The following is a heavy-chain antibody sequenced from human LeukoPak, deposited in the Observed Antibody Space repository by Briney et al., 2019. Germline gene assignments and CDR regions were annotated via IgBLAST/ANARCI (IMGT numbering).Heavy chain of an antibody. D-gene: IGHD3-3*01. CDR3: ATGFRTRAFFFDY. CDR2: ISSSSSYI. V-gene: IGHV3-21*04. CDR1: GFTFSSYS. Sequence: GGSLRLSCAASGFTFSSYSMNWVRQAPGKGLEWVSSISSSSSYIYYADSVKGRFTISRDNAKNSLYLQMNSLRAEDTAVYYCATGFRTRAFFFDYWGQGTLVTVSS. J-gene: IGHJ4*02.